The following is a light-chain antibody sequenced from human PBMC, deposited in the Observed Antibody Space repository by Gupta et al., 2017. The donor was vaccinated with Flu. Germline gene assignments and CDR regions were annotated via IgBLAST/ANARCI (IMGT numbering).Light chain of an antibody. Sequence: VSGSPGQSLTISCTGTSSDVGGYNYVSWYQQHPGKAPKLMIYEVSNRPSGVSNRFSGSKSGNTASLTISGLQAEDEADYYCSSYTSSSTLVFGGGTKLTVL. CDR2: EVS. J-gene: IGLJ3*02. V-gene: IGLV2-14*01. CDR3: SSYTSSSTLV. CDR1: SSDVGGYNY.